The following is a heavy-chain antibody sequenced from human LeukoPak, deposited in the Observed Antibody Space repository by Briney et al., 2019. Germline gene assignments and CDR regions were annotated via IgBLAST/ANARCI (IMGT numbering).Heavy chain of an antibody. J-gene: IGHJ4*02. V-gene: IGHV3-21*01. CDR3: ARDHPTHYYDSSGYWEEVVRDY. D-gene: IGHD3-22*01. CDR1: GFTFSSYS. CDR2: ISSSSSYI. Sequence: KAGGSLRLSCAASGFTFSSYSMNWVRQAPGKGLEWVSSISSSSSYIYYADSVKGRFTISRDNAKNSLYLQMNSLRAEDTAVYCCARDHPTHYYDSSGYWEEVVRDYWGQGTLVTVSS.